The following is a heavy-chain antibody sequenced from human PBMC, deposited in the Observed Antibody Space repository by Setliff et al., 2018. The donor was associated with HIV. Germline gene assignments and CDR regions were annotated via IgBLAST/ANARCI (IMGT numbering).Heavy chain of an antibody. Sequence: AGGSLRLSCAASGFTFSNAWMSWVRQAPGKGLEWVSYISSSGSYTNYADSVKGRFSISRDNAKNTLYLQMNDLTVDDTGVYYCGREYYGILTGYYLDHWGQGTLVTVSS. CDR2: ISSSGSYT. CDR3: GREYYGILTGYYLDH. D-gene: IGHD3-9*01. CDR1: GFTFSNAW. J-gene: IGHJ4*02. V-gene: IGHV3-11*06.